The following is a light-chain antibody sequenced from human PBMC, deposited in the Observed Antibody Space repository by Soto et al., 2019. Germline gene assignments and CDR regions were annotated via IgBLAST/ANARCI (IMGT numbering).Light chain of an antibody. CDR2: DVS. CDR1: SSDVGGYNYAGYNY. J-gene: IGLJ1*01. V-gene: IGLV2-14*03. Sequence: QSALTQPPSASGSPGQSVTISCTGTSSDVGGYNYAGYNYVSWYQHHPGKAPKLLIYDVSNRPSGISNRFSGSKSDNTASLTISGLQPEDEADYYCSSYTTSNTRQIVFGTGTKVTVL. CDR3: SSYTTSNTRQIV.